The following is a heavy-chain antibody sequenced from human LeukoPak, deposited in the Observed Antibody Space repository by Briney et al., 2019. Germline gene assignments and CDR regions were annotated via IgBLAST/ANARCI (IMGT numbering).Heavy chain of an antibody. CDR2: IYYSGRT. CDR3: ARHRYFLRSGSYEAVWIFP. CDR1: GGFIRSVGNY. V-gene: IGHV4-39*01. D-gene: IGHD3-10*01. Sequence: PSETLSLTCTVSGGFIRSVGNYWGWIRQPPGQGLEWIGSIYYSGRTNYNPSPKSRVTISADTSKNQFSLKLTPVTAADTAVYYCARHRYFLRSGSYEAVWIFPFGEGTLATVSS. J-gene: IGHJ5*02.